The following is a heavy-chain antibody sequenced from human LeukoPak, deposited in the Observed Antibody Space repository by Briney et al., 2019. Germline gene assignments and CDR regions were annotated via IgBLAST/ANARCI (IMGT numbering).Heavy chain of an antibody. CDR3: ARYDYGGNFDY. V-gene: IGHV3-7*01. Sequence: GGSLRLSCAASRFTFRNFWMSWVRQAPGKGLEWVASIEPDGSEKDYADSVKGRFTISRDNAKNSLYLQMNSLRDEDTAVYYCARYDYGGNFDYWGQGTLVTVSS. CDR2: IEPDGSEK. J-gene: IGHJ4*02. CDR1: RFTFRNFW. D-gene: IGHD4-23*01.